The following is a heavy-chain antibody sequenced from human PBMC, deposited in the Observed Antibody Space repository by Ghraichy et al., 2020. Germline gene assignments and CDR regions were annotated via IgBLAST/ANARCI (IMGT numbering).Heavy chain of an antibody. CDR3: ASLKSSGFDY. Sequence: GESLNISCAASGFTFSSYSMNWVRQAPGKGLEWVSYISSSSSTIYYADSVKGRFTISRDNAKNSLYLQMNSLRDEDTAVYYCASLKSSGFDYWGQGTLVTVSS. D-gene: IGHD6-19*01. CDR1: GFTFSSYS. V-gene: IGHV3-48*02. CDR2: ISSSSSTI. J-gene: IGHJ4*02.